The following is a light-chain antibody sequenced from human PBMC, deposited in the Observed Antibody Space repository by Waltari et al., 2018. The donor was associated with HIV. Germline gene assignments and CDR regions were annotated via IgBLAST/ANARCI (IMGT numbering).Light chain of an antibody. Sequence: IVMTPTPLSLPVTPGELASISCASSQSLLDGDDGNTYLDWFLQKPGQSPQLLIYSLSYRASGVPDRFSGSGSGTNFTLKISRVEAVDSATYYCMQRIEFPITFGQGTRLEIK. J-gene: IGKJ5*01. CDR3: MQRIEFPIT. CDR1: QSLLDGDDGNTY. CDR2: SLS. V-gene: IGKV2-40*01.